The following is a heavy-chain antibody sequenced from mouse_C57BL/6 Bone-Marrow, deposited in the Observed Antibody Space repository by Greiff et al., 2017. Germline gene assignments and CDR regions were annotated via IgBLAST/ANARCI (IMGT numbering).Heavy chain of an antibody. V-gene: IGHV5-6*01. CDR2: ISSGGSYT. Sequence: EVMLVESGGDLVKPGGSLKLSCAASGFTFSSYGMSWVRQTPDKRLEWVATISSGGSYTYYPDSVKGRFTISRDNAKIPPYLQLSSLKSDDTAMYYCSRQPHNYYEPYFDYWGQGTTLTVSS. CDR3: SRQPHNYYEPYFDY. D-gene: IGHD1-1*01. J-gene: IGHJ2*01. CDR1: GFTFSSYG.